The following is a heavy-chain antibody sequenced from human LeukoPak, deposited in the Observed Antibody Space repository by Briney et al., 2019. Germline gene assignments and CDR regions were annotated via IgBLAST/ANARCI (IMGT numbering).Heavy chain of an antibody. CDR1: GFTFSSYA. J-gene: IGHJ1*01. V-gene: IGHV3-23*01. CDR2: ISGSGGST. CDR3: AKEKYCSGGSCYSGYFQH. Sequence: AGGSLRLSCAASGFTFSSYAMSWVRQAPGKGLEWVSAISGSGGSTYYADSVKGRFTISRDNSKNTLYLQMNSLRAEDTAVYYCAKEKYCSGGSCYSGYFQHWGQGTLVTVSS. D-gene: IGHD2-15*01.